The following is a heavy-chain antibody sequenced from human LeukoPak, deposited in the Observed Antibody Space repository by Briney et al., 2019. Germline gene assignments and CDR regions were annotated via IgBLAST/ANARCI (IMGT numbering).Heavy chain of an antibody. V-gene: IGHV3-30*02. CDR2: IRYDGSNK. CDR3: AKSVSGTTGAEFDY. D-gene: IGHD1-7*01. Sequence: GGSLRLSCAASGFTFSSYGMHWVRQAPGKGLEWVAFIRYDGSNKYYADSVKGRFTISRDNAKNSLYLQMNSLRAEDMALYYCAKSVSGTTGAEFDYWGQGTLVTVSS. CDR1: GFTFSSYG. J-gene: IGHJ4*02.